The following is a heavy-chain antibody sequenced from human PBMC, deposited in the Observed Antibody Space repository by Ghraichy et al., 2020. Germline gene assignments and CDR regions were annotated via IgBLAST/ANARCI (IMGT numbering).Heavy chain of an antibody. V-gene: IGHV3-20*04. CDR3: ARGFVSERTHDH. D-gene: IGHD3-16*01. J-gene: IGHJ4*02. Sequence: GESLNISCAASGFSVEDYGMSWVRQAPGEGLELVSGINWNGDYTRYVDSVKGRFTISRDNAKNSLYLEMNSLRVEDTALYYCARGFVSERTHDHWGQGTLVTASS. CDR1: GFSVEDYG. CDR2: INWNGDYT.